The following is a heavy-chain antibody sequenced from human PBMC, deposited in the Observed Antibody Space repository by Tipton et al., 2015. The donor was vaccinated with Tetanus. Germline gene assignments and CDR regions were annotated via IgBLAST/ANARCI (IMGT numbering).Heavy chain of an antibody. CDR2: MNPNSGNT. D-gene: IGHD3-22*01. J-gene: IGHJ4*02. V-gene: IGHV1-8*01. CDR1: GYTFTSYD. Sequence: QSGAEVKKPGASVKVSCKASGYTFTSYDINWVRQATGQGLEWMGWMNPNSGNTGYAQKFQGRVTMTRNTSISTAYMELSSLRSEDTAVYYWARRVCDSEETRIDCWGQGTLVTVSS. CDR3: ARRVCDSEETRIDC.